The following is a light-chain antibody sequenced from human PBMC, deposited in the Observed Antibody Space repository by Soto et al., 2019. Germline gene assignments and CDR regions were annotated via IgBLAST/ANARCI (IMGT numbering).Light chain of an antibody. CDR3: CSYAGSYIFV. CDR2: DVT. Sequence: QSALTQPRSVSGSPGQSVTISCTGTRSDVGGYNYVSWYQQHPGKAPKLMIYDVTKRPSGVPDRFSGSKSGNTASLTISGLRADDEADYYCCSYAGSYIFVFGTGTKLTVL. J-gene: IGLJ1*01. CDR1: RSDVGGYNY. V-gene: IGLV2-11*01.